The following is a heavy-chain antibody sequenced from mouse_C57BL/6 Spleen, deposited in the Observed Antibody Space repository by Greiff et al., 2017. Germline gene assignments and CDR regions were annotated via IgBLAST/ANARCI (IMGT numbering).Heavy chain of an antibody. D-gene: IGHD3-2*02. CDR1: GFSLTSYG. CDR2: IWSGGST. J-gene: IGHJ4*01. Sequence: QVQLQQSGPGLVQPSQSLSITCKVSGFSLTSYGVHWVRQSPGKGLEWLGVIWSGGSTDYNAAFISRLSISKDNSKSQVFFKMNSLQADDTAIYYCASTAQAFPMDYWGQGTSGTVSS. CDR3: ASTAQAFPMDY. V-gene: IGHV2-2*01.